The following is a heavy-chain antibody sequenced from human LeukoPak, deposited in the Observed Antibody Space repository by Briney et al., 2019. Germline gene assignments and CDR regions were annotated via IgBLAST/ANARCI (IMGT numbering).Heavy chain of an antibody. D-gene: IGHD3-22*01. CDR2: INPNSGGT. J-gene: IGHJ4*02. V-gene: IGHV1-2*02. Sequence: GSVKVSCKAPGYTFTGYYMHWVRQAPGQGLEWMGWINPNSGGTNYAQKFQGRVTMTRDKSIRTAYMELSRLTSDDTAVYYCARVTGYMIEDYFDYWGQGTLVTVSS. CDR3: ARVTGYMIEDYFDY. CDR1: GYTFTGYY.